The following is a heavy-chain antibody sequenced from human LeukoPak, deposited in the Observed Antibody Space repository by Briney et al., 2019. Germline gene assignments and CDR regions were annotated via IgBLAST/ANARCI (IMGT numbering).Heavy chain of an antibody. CDR1: GYSFTSYW. CDR3: ARHFLGELPDMDV. V-gene: IGHV5-10-1*01. J-gene: IGHJ6*02. D-gene: IGHD1-26*01. CDR2: IDPSDSYT. Sequence: GESLKISCKGSGYSFTSYWISWVRQMPGKGLEWMGRIDPSDSYTKYSPSFQGHVTISGDESISTAHPQWSSLKAPDTAMYYCARHFLGELPDMDVWGQGTTVTVSS.